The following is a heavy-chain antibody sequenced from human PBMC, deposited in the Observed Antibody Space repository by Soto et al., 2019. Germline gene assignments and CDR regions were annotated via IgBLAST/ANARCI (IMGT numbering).Heavy chain of an antibody. CDR1: GYTFTSYH. J-gene: IGHJ4*02. D-gene: IGHD3-22*01. Sequence: ASVKVSCKASGYTFTSYHMHWVRQAPGQGLEWMGIINPSGGSTSYAQKFQGRVTMTRDTSTSTVYMELSSLRSEDTAVYYCAREAYDSSGYEYYFDYWGQGTLVTVSS. CDR3: AREAYDSSGYEYYFDY. CDR2: INPSGGST. V-gene: IGHV1-46*01.